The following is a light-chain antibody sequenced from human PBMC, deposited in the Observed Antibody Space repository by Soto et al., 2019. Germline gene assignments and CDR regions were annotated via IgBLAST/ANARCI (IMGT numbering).Light chain of an antibody. CDR1: QDINKN. J-gene: IGKJ5*01. V-gene: IGKV1-33*01. CDR3: PQYERLSLT. CDR2: DAS. Sequence: DIQMSQSPSSLSDSLGDRATIXXQSSQDINKNVIWYQQKTGKAPKLXIYDASNLETGVPSRFSGSGSGTCFTFTISSLQPEDFATYYCPQYERLSLTFGPGTRLDIK.